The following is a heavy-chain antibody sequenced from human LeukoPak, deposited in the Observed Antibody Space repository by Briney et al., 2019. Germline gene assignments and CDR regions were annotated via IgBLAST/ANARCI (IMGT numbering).Heavy chain of an antibody. CDR2: ISGSGGST. V-gene: IGHV3-23*01. CDR3: AKQEAGGDFWSGYKD. CDR1: GFTFSSYA. J-gene: IGHJ4*02. Sequence: GGSLRLSCAASGFTFSSYAMSWVRQAPGKGLEWVSAISGSGGSTYYADSVKGRFTISRDNSKNTLYLQMNSLRAEDTAVYYCAKQEAGGDFWSGYKDWGQGTLVTVSS. D-gene: IGHD3-3*01.